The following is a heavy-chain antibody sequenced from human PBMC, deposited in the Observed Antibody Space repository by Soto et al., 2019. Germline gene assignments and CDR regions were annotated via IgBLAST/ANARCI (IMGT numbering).Heavy chain of an antibody. V-gene: IGHV3-48*02. CDR1: GFTFSSYS. J-gene: IGHJ6*02. CDR2: ISSSSSTI. CDR3: ARDRIAVAKTNYYYGMDV. Sequence: ESGGGLVQPGGSLRLSCAASGFTFSSYSMNWVRQAPGKGLEWVSYISSSSSTIYYADSVKGRFTISRDNAKNSLYLQMNSLRDEDTAVYYCARDRIAVAKTNYYYGMDVWGQGTTVTVSS. D-gene: IGHD6-19*01.